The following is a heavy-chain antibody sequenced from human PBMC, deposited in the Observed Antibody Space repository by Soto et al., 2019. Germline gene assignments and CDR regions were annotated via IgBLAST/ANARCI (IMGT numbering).Heavy chain of an antibody. CDR3: AREYYDFWSGYYRSSNYYYMDV. J-gene: IGHJ6*03. V-gene: IGHV1-3*01. D-gene: IGHD3-3*01. Sequence: ASVKVSCKASGYTFTSYAMHWVRQAPGQRLEWMGWINAGNDNTKYSQKFQGRVTITRDTSASTAYMELSSLRSEDTAVYYCAREYYDFWSGYYRSSNYYYMDVWGKGTTVTVSS. CDR2: INAGNDNT. CDR1: GYTFTSYA.